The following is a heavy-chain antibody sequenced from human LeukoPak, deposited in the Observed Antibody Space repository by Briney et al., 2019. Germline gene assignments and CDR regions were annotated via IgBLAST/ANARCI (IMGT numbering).Heavy chain of an antibody. Sequence: GESLKISCKGSGYSFTSYWIGWVRQLPGKGLEGMGIIYPGDSDTRNSPSFQGQVTISADKSISTAYMQWSSLKASDTAMYYCARSSTFGNYYYDSSGPLDYWGQGTLVTVSS. V-gene: IGHV5-51*01. D-gene: IGHD3-22*01. J-gene: IGHJ4*02. CDR2: IYPGDSDT. CDR1: GYSFTSYW. CDR3: ARSSTFGNYYYDSSGPLDY.